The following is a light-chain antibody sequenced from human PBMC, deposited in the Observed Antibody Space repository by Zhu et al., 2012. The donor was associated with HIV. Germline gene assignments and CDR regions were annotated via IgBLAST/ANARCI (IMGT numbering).Light chain of an antibody. CDR3: HQYNNWPLWT. Sequence: ETVMTQSPATLSVSPGERATLSCRASQSVASNLAWYQKKPGQAPRLLIYGASTRPPGIPARFSGSGSGTEFTLTISSLQSEDFAAYYCHQYNNWPLWTFGQGTKVEIK. CDR2: GAS. CDR1: QSVASN. J-gene: IGKJ1*01. V-gene: IGKV3-15*01.